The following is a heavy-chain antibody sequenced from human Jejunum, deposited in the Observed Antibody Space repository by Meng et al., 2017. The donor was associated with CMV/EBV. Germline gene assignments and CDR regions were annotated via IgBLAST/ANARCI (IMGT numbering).Heavy chain of an antibody. CDR3: TRASVGATSFDY. CDR2: IRNKADGHTT. V-gene: IGHV3-72*01. J-gene: IGHJ4*02. Sequence: VAGFTFSDHCMDWVRQAPEKGLEGVGRIRNKADGHTTEYAASVKGRFTISRDDSQNSLYLQMKGLKTEDSAVYYCTRASVGATSFDYWSQGTLVTVSS. CDR1: GFTFSDHC. D-gene: IGHD1-26*01.